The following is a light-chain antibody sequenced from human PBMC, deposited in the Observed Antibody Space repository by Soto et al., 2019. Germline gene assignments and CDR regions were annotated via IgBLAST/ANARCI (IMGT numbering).Light chain of an antibody. CDR3: CSYGGSSYG. J-gene: IGLJ1*01. Sequence: QSALTQPASVSGSPGQSITISCTGTSSDVGSYNLVSWYQQHPGKAPKLMIYEGSKRPSGVSNRFSGSKSGNTASLTISGLQFEDEADYYCCSYGGSSYGFGTGTKVTVL. V-gene: IGLV2-23*01. CDR1: SSDVGSYNL. CDR2: EGS.